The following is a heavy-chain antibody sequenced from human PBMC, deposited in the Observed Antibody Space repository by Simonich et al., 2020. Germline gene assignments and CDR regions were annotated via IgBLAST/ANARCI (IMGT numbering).Heavy chain of an antibody. V-gene: IGHV1-2*06. D-gene: IGHD6-19*01. J-gene: IGHJ3*02. CDR1: VYTCTGYY. CDR2: INADSGGK. CDR3: ARELKGVPVGWGSQIDI. Sequence: QVQLVQSGAEVKKHGASVKVSCKASVYTCTGYYMHWVRTATGQGLEVMGRINADSGGKNHAPKFQGSVTMTRDTSISTAYMELSRLISDDTAVYYCARELKGVPVGWGSQIDIWGQGTMVTVSS.